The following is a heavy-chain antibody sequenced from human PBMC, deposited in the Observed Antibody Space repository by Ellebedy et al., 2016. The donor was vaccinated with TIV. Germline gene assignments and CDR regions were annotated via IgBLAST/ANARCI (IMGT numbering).Heavy chain of an antibody. CDR2: IRGDGGST. J-gene: IGHJ4*02. Sequence: GGSLRLXXAASGFNFRNTAMTWVRQAPGKGLEWVSGIRGDGGSTYYADSVKGRFAISRDDSENTVYLQMNSLRAEDTAVYYCARDSWPGQFLSWGQGTLVTVSS. D-gene: IGHD6-13*01. CDR3: ARDSWPGQFLS. V-gene: IGHV3-23*01. CDR1: GFNFRNTA.